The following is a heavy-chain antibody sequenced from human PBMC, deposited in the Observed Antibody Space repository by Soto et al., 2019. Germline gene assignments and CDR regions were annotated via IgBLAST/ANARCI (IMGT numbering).Heavy chain of an antibody. CDR3: ARVTGTIFGVAPPSFDY. Sequence: QVQLQQWGAGLLKPSETLSLTCAVYGGSFSGYYWSWIRQPPGKGLEWIGEINHSGSTNYNPSLKSRVTISVDTSTIQFSLTLSSVPAADTAVYYCARVTGTIFGVAPPSFDYWGQGTLVTVSS. V-gene: IGHV4-34*01. J-gene: IGHJ4*02. D-gene: IGHD3-3*01. CDR1: GGSFSGYY. CDR2: INHSGST.